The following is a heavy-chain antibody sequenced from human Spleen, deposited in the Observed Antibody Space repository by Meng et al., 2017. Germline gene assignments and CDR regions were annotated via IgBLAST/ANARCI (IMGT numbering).Heavy chain of an antibody. J-gene: IGHJ5*02. Sequence: GSLRLSCTVSGGSIGSSHYYWDWIRQPPGKGLEWIGSVYYSGVTYYNPSLESRVTISVDTSKNQFYLKLSSMTAADTAVYFCARDLWELRYKAPFDPWGQGALVTVSS. CDR1: GGSIGSSHYY. CDR2: VYYSGVT. CDR3: ARDLWELRYKAPFDP. D-gene: IGHD3-9*01. V-gene: IGHV4-39*07.